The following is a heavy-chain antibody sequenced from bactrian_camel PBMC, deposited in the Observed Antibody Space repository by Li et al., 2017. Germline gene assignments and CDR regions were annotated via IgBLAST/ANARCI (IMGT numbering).Heavy chain of an antibody. CDR1: AFSIRHSC. J-gene: IGHJ4*01. Sequence: HVQLVESGGGSVQAGGSVRLSCAASAFSIRHSCAGWFRQAPGKEREGVATLNSDGTTTYADSAAGRFSISRDNAKNTVSLQMNSLKLEDTAKYYCKTDPRVFSLVASCRQTYWGQGTQVTVS. D-gene: IGHD2*01. V-gene: IGHV3S53*01. CDR3: KTDPRVFSLVASCRQTY. CDR2: LNSDGTT.